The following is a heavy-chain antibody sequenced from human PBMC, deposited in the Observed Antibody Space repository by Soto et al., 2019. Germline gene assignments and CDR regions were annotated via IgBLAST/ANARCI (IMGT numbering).Heavy chain of an antibody. CDR1: GGSISSSSYY. Sequence: QLQLQESGPGLVKPSETLSLTCTVSGGSISSSSYYWGWIRQPPGKGLEWIGSIYYSGSTYYNPSLKSRVTISVDTSKNQFSLKLSSVTAADTAVYYCARHLRDGSVRGVMYSYGMDVWGQGTTVTVSS. D-gene: IGHD3-10*02. V-gene: IGHV4-39*01. CDR3: ARHLRDGSVRGVMYSYGMDV. CDR2: IYYSGST. J-gene: IGHJ6*02.